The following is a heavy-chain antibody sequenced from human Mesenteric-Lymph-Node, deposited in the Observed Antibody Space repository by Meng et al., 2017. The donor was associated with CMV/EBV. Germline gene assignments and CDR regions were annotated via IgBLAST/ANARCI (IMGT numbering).Heavy chain of an antibody. J-gene: IGHJ5*02. Sequence: GESLKISCAASGFTFSSYEMNWVRQAPGKGLEWVAIISHDGAKKYYAESVKGRFTISRDNSQNTVNVQMNSLRSDDTAVYYCARASNSSFDPWGQGTLVTVSS. CDR1: GFTFSSYE. D-gene: IGHD4-11*01. V-gene: IGHV3-30*04. CDR2: ISHDGAKK. CDR3: ARASNSSFDP.